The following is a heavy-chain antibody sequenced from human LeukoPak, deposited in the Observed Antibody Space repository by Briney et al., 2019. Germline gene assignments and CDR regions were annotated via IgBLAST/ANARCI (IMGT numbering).Heavy chain of an antibody. CDR2: VNHSGYT. J-gene: IGHJ4*02. Sequence: SETLSLTCDVSGVSFSTYYWSWIRQSPEKGLEWIGEVNHSGYTNLNPSLKSRVTISVDTSKNQFSLKLSSVTAADTAVYYCAGQLYGSDYWGQGTLVTVSS. CDR3: AGQLYGSDY. V-gene: IGHV4-34*01. D-gene: IGHD4-17*01. CDR1: GVSFSTYY.